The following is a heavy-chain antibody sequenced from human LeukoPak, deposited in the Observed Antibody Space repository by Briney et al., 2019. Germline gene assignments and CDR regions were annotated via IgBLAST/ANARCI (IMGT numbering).Heavy chain of an antibody. J-gene: IGHJ4*02. V-gene: IGHV1-3*01. D-gene: IGHD6-6*01. Sequence: GASVKVSCKASGYTFTSYAMHWVRQAPGQRLEWMGWINAGNGNTKYSQKFQGRVTITRDTSASTAYMELSSLRSEDTAVYYCARGLIAAQYYFDYWGQGTLVTVSS. CDR1: GYTFTSYA. CDR2: INAGNGNT. CDR3: ARGLIAAQYYFDY.